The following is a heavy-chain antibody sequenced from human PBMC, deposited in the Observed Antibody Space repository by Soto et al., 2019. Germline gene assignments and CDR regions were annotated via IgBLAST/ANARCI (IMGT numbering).Heavy chain of an antibody. V-gene: IGHV5-10-1*01. CDR3: ARHLGPNYYDSSGTAGFDAFDI. Sequence: GECLKISCKGSGYGFTSYWISWVRQMPGKGLEWMGRIDPSDSYTNYSPSFQGHVTISADKSISTAYLQWSSLKASDTAMYYCARHLGPNYYDSSGTAGFDAFDIWDQGTMVTVSS. D-gene: IGHD3-22*01. CDR1: GYGFTSYW. CDR2: IDPSDSYT. J-gene: IGHJ3*02.